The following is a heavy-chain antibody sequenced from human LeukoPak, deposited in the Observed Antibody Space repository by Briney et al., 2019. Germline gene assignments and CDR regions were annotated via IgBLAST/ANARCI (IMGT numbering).Heavy chain of an antibody. CDR2: IRYDGSNK. D-gene: IGHD3-3*01. CDR1: GFTFSSYG. J-gene: IGHJ5*02. Sequence: GGSLRLSCAASGFTFSSYGMHWVRQAPGKGLEWVAFIRYDGSNKYYADSVKGRFTISRDNSKNTLYLQMNSLRAEDTAVYYCAKTNKPYYDFWSGNNWFDPWGQGTLVTVSS. V-gene: IGHV3-30*02. CDR3: AKTNKPYYDFWSGNNWFDP.